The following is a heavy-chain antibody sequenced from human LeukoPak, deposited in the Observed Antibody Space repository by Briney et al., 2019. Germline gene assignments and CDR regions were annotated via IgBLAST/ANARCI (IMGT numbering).Heavy chain of an antibody. CDR1: VYTLTELS. Sequence: ASVKVSCKVSVYTLTELSMHWVRQAPGKGLEWMGGFDPEDGETIYAQKFQGRVTMTEDTSTDTAYMELSSLRSEDTAVYYCATLSRRVMGDAFDIWGQGTMVTVSS. V-gene: IGHV1-24*01. CDR3: ATLSRRVMGDAFDI. CDR2: FDPEDGET. J-gene: IGHJ3*02. D-gene: IGHD2-8*01.